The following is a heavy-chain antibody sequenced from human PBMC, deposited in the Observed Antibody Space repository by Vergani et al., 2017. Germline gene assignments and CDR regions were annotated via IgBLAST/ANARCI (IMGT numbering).Heavy chain of an antibody. V-gene: IGHV3-11*01. CDR3: ASNRIVVVPAAAASRGYYYYYMDV. CDR1: GFPFRDYY. D-gene: IGHD2-2*01. J-gene: IGHJ6*03. Sequence: QVQLVESGGGLVKPGGSLRLSCAASGFPFRDYYMSWIRQAPGKGLEWVSYISSSGSTIYYADSVKGRFTISRDNAKNSLYLQMNSLRAEDTAVYYCASNRIVVVPAAAASRGYYYYYMDVWGKGTTVTVSS. CDR2: ISSSGSTI.